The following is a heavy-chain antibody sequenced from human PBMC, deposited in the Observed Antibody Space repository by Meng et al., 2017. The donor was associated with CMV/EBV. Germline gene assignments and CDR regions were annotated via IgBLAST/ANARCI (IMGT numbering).Heavy chain of an antibody. J-gene: IGHJ4*02. CDR1: EFIFNYYG. Sequence: GGSLRLSCAASEFIFNYYGMHWLRQAPGKGLEWLSFIDIDGTQRHNADIVWGRFIVSKDKSKNTVFLEMNSLRVGDTAVYYCVGHQGGPRDGVRLVWGQGTQVTVSS. CDR3: VGHQGGPRDGVRLV. D-gene: IGHD3-10*01. CDR2: IDIDGTQR. V-gene: IGHV3-30*02.